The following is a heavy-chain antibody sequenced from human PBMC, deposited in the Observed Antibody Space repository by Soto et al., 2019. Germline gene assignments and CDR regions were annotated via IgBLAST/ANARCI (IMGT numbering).Heavy chain of an antibody. V-gene: IGHV4-59*11. CDR2: IFYTGST. D-gene: IGHD6-19*01. Sequence: SETLSLTCTVSGGSIRGHYWIWIRQSPGKGLEWIGYIFYTGSTNYNPSLKSRVTLSVDTSKNQFSLRLSSVTAADTAVYYCARVGSSGWSPDYWGQGTLVTVSS. CDR1: GGSIRGHY. CDR3: ARVGSSGWSPDY. J-gene: IGHJ4*02.